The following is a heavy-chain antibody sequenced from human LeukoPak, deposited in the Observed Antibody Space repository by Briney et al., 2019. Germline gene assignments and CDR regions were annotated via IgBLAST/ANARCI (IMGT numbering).Heavy chain of an antibody. D-gene: IGHD1-7*01. CDR3: AREPVNYNWNYAVPSGYMDV. Sequence: SETLSLTCTVSGGSLDSYYWRWIRQSPGKGLEWIGNIYHSGSAGYNPSLKSRITISIDKSYNQFSLRFDFITTADTAVYYCAREPVNYNWNYAVPSGYMDVWGKGTTVTVSS. J-gene: IGHJ6*03. CDR1: GGSLDSYY. V-gene: IGHV4-59*01. CDR2: IYHSGSA.